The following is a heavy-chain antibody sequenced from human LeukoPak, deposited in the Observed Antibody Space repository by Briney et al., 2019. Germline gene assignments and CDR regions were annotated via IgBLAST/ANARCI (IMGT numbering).Heavy chain of an antibody. Sequence: GGTLRLSCAASGFTFSSYGMHWVRQAPGKGLEWVAFIRYDGSNKYYADSVKGRFTISRDNSKNTLYLQMNSLRGEDTAVYYCAKEWVLQGRDYFDYWGQGTLVSVSS. CDR1: GFTFSSYG. CDR2: IRYDGSNK. D-gene: IGHD4-11*01. J-gene: IGHJ4*02. V-gene: IGHV3-30*02. CDR3: AKEWVLQGRDYFDY.